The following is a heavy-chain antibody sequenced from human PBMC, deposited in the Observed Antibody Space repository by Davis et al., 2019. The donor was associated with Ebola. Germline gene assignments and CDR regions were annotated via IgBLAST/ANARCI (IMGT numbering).Heavy chain of an antibody. CDR1: GYSFISYG. CDR2: INNYNGET. D-gene: IGHD2-8*01. J-gene: IGHJ4*02. Sequence: AASVKVSCKTSGYSFISYGISWVRQAPGQGLEWMGWINNYNGETNYAQKFQGRVTMTTDTSTSTAYMELRSLRSDDTAMYYCARDSFCTYGVCNDRDFDYWGQGTLVTVSS. V-gene: IGHV1-18*04. CDR3: ARDSFCTYGVCNDRDFDY.